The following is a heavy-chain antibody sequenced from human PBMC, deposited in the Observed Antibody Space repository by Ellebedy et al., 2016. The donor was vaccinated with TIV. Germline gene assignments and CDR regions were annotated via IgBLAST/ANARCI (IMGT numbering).Heavy chain of an antibody. CDR3: ARGGGLRVGNYYGLDV. CDR2: IHDEGLYE. Sequence: GGSLRLXXAAAGFNFRSTWMSWVRQAPGKGLEWVANIHDEGLYESFADSVKGRFTISRDNAKNSLYLQMNSLRAEDTAVYYCARGGGLRVGNYYGLDVWGQGTTVTVSS. V-gene: IGHV3-7*02. J-gene: IGHJ6*02. CDR1: GFNFRSTW. D-gene: IGHD4-17*01.